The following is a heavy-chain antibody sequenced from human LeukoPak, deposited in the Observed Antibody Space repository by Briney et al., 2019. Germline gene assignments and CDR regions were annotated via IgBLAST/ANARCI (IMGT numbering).Heavy chain of an antibody. J-gene: IGHJ5*02. CDR1: GGSISSYY. CDR2: IYYSGST. CDR3: EKDTSIVVVPAAMGGWFDP. Sequence: PSETLSLTCTVSGGSISSYYWSWIRQPPGKGLEWIGYIYYSGSTNYNPSLTSRVTISVDRSKNQFSLKLGSVTAADTAVYYCEKDTSIVVVPAAMGGWFDPWGQGTQVTVSS. D-gene: IGHD2-2*01. V-gene: IGHV4-59*01.